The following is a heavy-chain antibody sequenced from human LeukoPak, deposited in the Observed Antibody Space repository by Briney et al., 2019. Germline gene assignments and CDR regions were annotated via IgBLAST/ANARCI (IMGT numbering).Heavy chain of an antibody. V-gene: IGHV4-34*01. J-gene: IGHJ6*02. CDR1: GGSFSGYY. D-gene: IGHD2-2*01. CDR3: ARSGRDIVVVPAAYGMDV. Sequence: SETLSLTCAVYGGSFSGYYWSWIRQPPGKGLEWIGEINHSGSTNYNPSLKSRVTISVDTSKNQFSLKLSSVTAADTAVYYCARSGRDIVVVPAAYGMDVWGQGTTVTVSS. CDR2: INHSGST.